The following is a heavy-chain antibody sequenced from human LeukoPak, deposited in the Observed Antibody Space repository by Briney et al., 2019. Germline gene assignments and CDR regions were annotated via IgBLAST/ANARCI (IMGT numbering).Heavy chain of an antibody. CDR2: INHNGST. CDR3: ARRWLQFWRAFDI. CDR1: GGSFSGYY. V-gene: IGHV4-34*01. D-gene: IGHD5-24*01. Sequence: SETLSLTCAVYGGSFSGYYWSWIRQPPGKGLEWIGEINHNGSTNYNPSLKSRVTISVDTSKNQFSLKLSSVTAADTAVYYCARRWLQFWRAFDIWGQGTMVTVSS. J-gene: IGHJ3*02.